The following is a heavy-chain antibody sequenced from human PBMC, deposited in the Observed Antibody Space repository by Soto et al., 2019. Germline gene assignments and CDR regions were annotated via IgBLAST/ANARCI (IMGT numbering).Heavy chain of an antibody. Sequence: SETLSLTCTVSGGSISSSSYYWGWIRQPPGKELEWIGSIYYSGSTYYNPSLKSRVTISVDTSKNQFSLKLSSVPAADTAVYYCARSRYYFDYWGQGTLVTVSS. V-gene: IGHV4-39*01. J-gene: IGHJ4*02. CDR3: ARSRYYFDY. CDR1: GGSISSSSYY. CDR2: IYYSGST.